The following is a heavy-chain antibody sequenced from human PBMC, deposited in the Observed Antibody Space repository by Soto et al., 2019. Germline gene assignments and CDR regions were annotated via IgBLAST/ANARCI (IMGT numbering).Heavy chain of an antibody. CDR3: ARGYYDSSGYYHPNSYSYYGRDV. J-gene: IGHJ6*02. Sequence: QVQLVQSGAEVKKPGSSVKVSCKASGGTFSSYAISWVRQAPGQGLEWMGGIIPIFGTANYAQKFQGRVTITADESKSKAYMELSSLRSEDTAVYYCARGYYDSSGYYHPNSYSYYGRDVWGQGTTVTVSS. CDR1: GGTFSSYA. V-gene: IGHV1-69*01. D-gene: IGHD3-22*01. CDR2: IIPIFGTA.